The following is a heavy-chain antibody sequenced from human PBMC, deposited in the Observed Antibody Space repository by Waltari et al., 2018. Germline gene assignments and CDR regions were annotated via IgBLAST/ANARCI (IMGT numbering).Heavy chain of an antibody. D-gene: IGHD3-9*01. Sequence: QVQLQESGPGLVRPSQTLSLTCTVSGGSISSGSVYWTWIRQPAGKGLEWVGQIFTSGSTKYNPSLKSRVSVSQGTSGDQFSRRLSSVTAADTAVYYCARDEARYYDIMTGGGYYGLDVWGLVTTVTVSS. CDR3: ARDEARYYDIMTGGGYYGLDV. CDR2: IFTSGST. J-gene: IGHJ6*02. CDR1: GGSISSGSVY. V-gene: IGHV4-61*02.